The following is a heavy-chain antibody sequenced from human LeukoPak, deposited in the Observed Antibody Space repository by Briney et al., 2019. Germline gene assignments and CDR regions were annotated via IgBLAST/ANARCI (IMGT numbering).Heavy chain of an antibody. CDR1: GYSISSGHF. V-gene: IGHV4-38-2*02. CDR2: IHDSGST. D-gene: IGHD2-15*01. CDR3: ARHPASYYYYYMDV. J-gene: IGHJ6*03. Sequence: PSETLSLTCTVSGYSISSGHFWGWIRQPPGKGLEWIGSIHDSGSTYYNPSLKSRVTISVDTSKNQFSLKLSSVTAADTAVYYCARHPASYYYYYMDVWGKGTTVTISS.